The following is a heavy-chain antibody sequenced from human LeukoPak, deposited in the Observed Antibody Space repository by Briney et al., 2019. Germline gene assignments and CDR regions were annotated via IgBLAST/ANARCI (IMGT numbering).Heavy chain of an antibody. V-gene: IGHV4-4*07. CDR2: IYTSGST. CDR3: ARAGYYGSGSPNTFDY. J-gene: IGHJ4*02. Sequence: SETLSLTCTVSGGSISSYYWSWIRQPAGKGLEWIGRIYTSGSTNYNPSLKSRVTMSVDTSKNQFSLKLSSVTAADTAVYYCARAGYYGSGSPNTFDYWGQGTLATVSS. D-gene: IGHD3-10*01. CDR1: GGSISSYY.